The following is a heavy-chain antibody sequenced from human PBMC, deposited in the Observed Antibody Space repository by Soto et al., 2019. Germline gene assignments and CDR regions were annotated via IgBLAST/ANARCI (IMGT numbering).Heavy chain of an antibody. CDR2: IIASNGTT. CDR3: ASLLGGVLDGEPPYWYFDL. CDR1: GGTFSSYA. J-gene: IGHJ2*01. D-gene: IGHD1-26*01. Sequence: GASVKVSCKASGGTFSSYAISWVRQAPGQGLEWMGWIIASNGTTNYAQKFQGRVTITRDASTSTAYMELSSLRSEDTAVYYCASLLGGVLDGEPPYWYFDLWGRGTLVTVSS. V-gene: IGHV1-69*05.